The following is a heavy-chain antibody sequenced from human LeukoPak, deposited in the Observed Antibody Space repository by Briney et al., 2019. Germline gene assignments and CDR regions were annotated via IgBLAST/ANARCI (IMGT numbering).Heavy chain of an antibody. Sequence: GSLRLSCAASGFTFSSYAMHWVRQAPGKGLEWVAVIWYDGSNKYYADSVKGRFTISRDNSKNTLYLQMNSLRAEDTAVYYCARGGVFWSGYYQRDGMDVWGQGTTVTVSS. CDR2: IWYDGSNK. CDR3: ARGGVFWSGYYQRDGMDV. J-gene: IGHJ6*02. V-gene: IGHV3-33*08. D-gene: IGHD3-3*01. CDR1: GFTFSSYA.